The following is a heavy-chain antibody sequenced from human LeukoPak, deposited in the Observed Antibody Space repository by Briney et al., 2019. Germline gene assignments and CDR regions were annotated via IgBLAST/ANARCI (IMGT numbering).Heavy chain of an antibody. J-gene: IGHJ4*02. CDR1: GFTFSSYG. V-gene: IGHV4-59*01. Sequence: GSLRLSCAASGFTFSSYGMTWVRQAPGKGLEWIGYIYYSGSTNYNPSLKSRVTISVDTSKNQFSLKLSSVTAADTAVYYCARASNPFYDILTGYHPYYFDYWGQGTLVTVSS. CDR2: IYYSGST. D-gene: IGHD3-9*01. CDR3: ARASNPFYDILTGYHPYYFDY.